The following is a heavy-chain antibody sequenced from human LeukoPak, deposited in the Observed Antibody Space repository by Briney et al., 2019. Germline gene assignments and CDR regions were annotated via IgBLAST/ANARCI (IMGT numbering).Heavy chain of an antibody. CDR1: GFTFSSYG. J-gene: IGHJ3*02. D-gene: IGHD4-17*01. V-gene: IGHV3-33*01. Sequence: GRSLRLSCAASGFTFSSYGMPWVRQAPGKGREWVAVIWYDGSNKYYADSVKGRFTISRDNSKNTLYLQMNSLRAEDTAVYYCARDTGYGDHDAFDIWGQGTMVTVSS. CDR2: IWYDGSNK. CDR3: ARDTGYGDHDAFDI.